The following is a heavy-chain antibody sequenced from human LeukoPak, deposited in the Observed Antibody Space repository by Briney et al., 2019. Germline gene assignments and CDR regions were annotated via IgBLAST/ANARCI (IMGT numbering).Heavy chain of an antibody. J-gene: IGHJ4*02. Sequence: SETLSLTCTVSSGSIGSSSYYWSWIRQPPGKGLEWIGYIYYSGGTNYNPSLKSRVTISVDTSKNQFSLKLRSVTAADTAVYYCARSLDGYKEDSWGQGTPVTVSS. CDR1: SGSIGSSSYY. CDR2: IYYSGGT. CDR3: ARSLDGYKEDS. D-gene: IGHD5-24*01. V-gene: IGHV4-61*01.